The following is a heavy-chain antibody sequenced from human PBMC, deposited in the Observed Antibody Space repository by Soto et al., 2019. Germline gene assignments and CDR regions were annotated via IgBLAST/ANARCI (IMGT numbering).Heavy chain of an antibody. Sequence: QVQLQESGTGLVKPSQTLSLTCTVSGGSISSGDYYWSWIRQPPGKGLEWIGYIYYSGSTYYRPSLKRRVTLSLDTTTNQFSLKLSSVTAADTAVYYCARVRAAINWFDPWGQGTLVTVSS. D-gene: IGHD2-2*02. V-gene: IGHV4-30-4*01. CDR3: ARVRAAINWFDP. CDR1: GGSISSGDYY. CDR2: IYYSGST. J-gene: IGHJ5*02.